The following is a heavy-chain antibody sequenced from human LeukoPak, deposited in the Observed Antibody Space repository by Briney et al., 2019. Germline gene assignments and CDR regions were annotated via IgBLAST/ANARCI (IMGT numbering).Heavy chain of an antibody. CDR3: AKEGRDVVVIAAAYYFDY. D-gene: IGHD2-15*01. Sequence: PGWSLRLSCAACGFTFSSYALSWFRPAPGTGLEWVSAISGSGGSTYYADSVKGRFTISRDNSKYTLYLQMNSLRAEDTALYYCAKEGRDVVVIAAAYYFDYWGQGTLVTVSS. J-gene: IGHJ4*02. V-gene: IGHV3-23*01. CDR2: ISGSGGST. CDR1: GFTFSSYA.